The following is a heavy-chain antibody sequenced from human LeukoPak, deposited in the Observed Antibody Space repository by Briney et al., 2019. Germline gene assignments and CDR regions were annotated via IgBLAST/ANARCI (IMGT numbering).Heavy chain of an antibody. J-gene: IGHJ3*02. Sequence: GGSLRLSCAASGFTFYSYGMSWVRQAPGKGLEWVSGISGSGGTTYYADSVKGRFTITRDNSRDTVYLQMNSLRAEDTAVYYCAKDVKTLDAFDIWGRGTMVAVSS. CDR3: AKDVKTLDAFDI. CDR2: ISGSGGTT. V-gene: IGHV3-23*01. CDR1: GFTFYSYG.